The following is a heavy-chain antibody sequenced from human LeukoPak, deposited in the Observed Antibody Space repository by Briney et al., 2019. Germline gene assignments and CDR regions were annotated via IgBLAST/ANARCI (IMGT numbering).Heavy chain of an antibody. D-gene: IGHD3-3*02. CDR2: IYYSGTT. J-gene: IGHJ6*02. Sequence: SETLSLTCSVSGGSVSSYYWSWIRQPPGKGLEWIGYIYYSGTTNYSPSLESRVTISVDTSKNQFSLKLSSVTAADTAVYYCARRGIRLYGLDVWGQGTTVTVSS. CDR1: GGSVSSYY. CDR3: ARRGIRLYGLDV. V-gene: IGHV4-59*08.